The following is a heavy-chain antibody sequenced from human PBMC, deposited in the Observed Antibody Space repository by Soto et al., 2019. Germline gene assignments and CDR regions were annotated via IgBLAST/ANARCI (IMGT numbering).Heavy chain of an antibody. D-gene: IGHD1-26*01. Sequence: SETLSLTCTISGGAISVYYWSWIRQPPGQALGGMGYIYDSGSPYYNPSLRSRVIISADTSKNQIPLKLTSATAADTAVYYGARGVGSSPPRYWGRGTLVTVSS. CDR3: ARGVGSSPPRY. V-gene: IGHV4-59*01. CDR1: GGAISVYY. CDR2: IYDSGSP. J-gene: IGHJ4*02.